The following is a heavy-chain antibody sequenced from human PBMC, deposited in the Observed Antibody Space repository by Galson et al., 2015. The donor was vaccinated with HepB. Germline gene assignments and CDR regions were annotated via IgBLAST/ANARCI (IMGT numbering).Heavy chain of an antibody. CDR1: GFTFSSYA. D-gene: IGHD3-22*01. Sequence: SLRLSCAASGFTFSSYAMSWVRQAPGKGLEWVSGISGSGTRTHYADSVRGRFTISRDNSKNTLYLQMSSLRAEDTAVYYCAKNQVASWYYDTKEGGLDYWGQGTLVTVSS. CDR2: ISGSGTRT. J-gene: IGHJ4*02. V-gene: IGHV3-23*01. CDR3: AKNQVASWYYDTKEGGLDY.